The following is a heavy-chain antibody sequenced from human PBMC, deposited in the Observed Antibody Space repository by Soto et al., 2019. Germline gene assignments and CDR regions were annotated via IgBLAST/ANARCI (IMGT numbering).Heavy chain of an antibody. CDR1: GFNFGNFG. V-gene: IGHV3-23*01. D-gene: IGHD3-3*01. Sequence: EEQLLASGGGLVQPGGSLRLSCVASGFNFGNFGVSWVRQAPGKGLQWVSSITDNGAAAYYTDSVKGRFIVSRANSKNTMYLQLRGLSVEDTAVYLCARNPRSAIFGVRDIVENWLDPWGQGSLVTVSS. CDR3: ARNPRSAIFGVRDIVENWLDP. CDR2: ITDNGAAA. J-gene: IGHJ5*02.